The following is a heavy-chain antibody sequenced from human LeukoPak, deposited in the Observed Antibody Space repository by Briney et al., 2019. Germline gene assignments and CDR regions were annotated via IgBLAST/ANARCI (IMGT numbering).Heavy chain of an antibody. Sequence: NPGGSLRLSCVASGFTFSSYWMSWVRQAPGKGLEWVANIKQDGSEKYYVDSVKGRFTISRDNAKNSLYLQMNSLRAEDTAVYYCARVVRYDSREFDYWGQGTLVTVSS. CDR1: GFTFSSYW. D-gene: IGHD3-22*01. CDR3: ARVVRYDSREFDY. J-gene: IGHJ4*02. V-gene: IGHV3-7*01. CDR2: IKQDGSEK.